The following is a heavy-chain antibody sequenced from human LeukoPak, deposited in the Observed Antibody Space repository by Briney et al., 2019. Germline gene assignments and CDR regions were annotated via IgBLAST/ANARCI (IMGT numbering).Heavy chain of an antibody. J-gene: IGHJ6*03. CDR3: ARGTVVTPPRYYYYYYMDV. Sequence: SETLSLTCAVYGGSFSGYYWSWIRQPPGKGLEWIGEINHSGSTNYNPSLKSRVTISVDTSKNQFSLKLSSVTAADTAVYYCARGTVVTPPRYYYYYYMDVWGKGTTVTVSS. CDR1: GGSFSGYY. CDR2: INHSGST. D-gene: IGHD4-23*01. V-gene: IGHV4-34*01.